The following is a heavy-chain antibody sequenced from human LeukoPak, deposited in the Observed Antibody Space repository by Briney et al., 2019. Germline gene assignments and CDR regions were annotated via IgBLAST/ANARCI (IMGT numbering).Heavy chain of an antibody. J-gene: IGHJ6*03. Sequence: ASVKVSCKASGYTFTGYYMHWVRQAPGQGLEWMGWINPNSGGTNYAQKFQGRVTMTRDTSISTAYMELSRLGSDDTAVYYCARGAAAGTINYYYYMDVWGKGTTVTVSS. CDR1: GYTFTGYY. CDR3: ARGAAAGTINYYYYMDV. V-gene: IGHV1-2*02. D-gene: IGHD6-13*01. CDR2: INPNSGGT.